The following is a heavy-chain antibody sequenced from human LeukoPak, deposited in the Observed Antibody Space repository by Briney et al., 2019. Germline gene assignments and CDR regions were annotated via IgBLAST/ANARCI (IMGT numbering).Heavy chain of an antibody. CDR2: MNPNSGNT. V-gene: IGHV1-8*01. D-gene: IGHD6-6*01. CDR1: GYTFTSYD. J-gene: IGHJ4*02. CDR3: ARARVGGKAARHKYYFDY. Sequence: ASMKVSCKASGYTFTSYDINWVRQATGQGLEWMGWMNPNSGNTGYAQKFQGRVTMTRNTSISTAYMELSSLRSEDTAVYYCARARVGGKAARHKYYFDYWGQGTLVTVSS.